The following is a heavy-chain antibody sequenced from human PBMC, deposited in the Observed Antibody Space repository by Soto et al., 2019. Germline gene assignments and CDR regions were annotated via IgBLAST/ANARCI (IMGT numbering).Heavy chain of an antibody. V-gene: IGHV3-11*01. CDR1: GFTFSDTF. Sequence: QVQLVESGGGLVKPGGSLRLSCAASGFTFSDTFMSWSRQAPGKGLEWLSYISGGDSNIYYADSVRGRFTISRDNAKNSEYLQKTRLRAVNTAGYYGAGVQGPSYMAVWGKGTTVTVS. CDR2: ISGGDSNI. J-gene: IGHJ6*03. D-gene: IGHD3-10*01. CDR3: AGVQGPSYMAV.